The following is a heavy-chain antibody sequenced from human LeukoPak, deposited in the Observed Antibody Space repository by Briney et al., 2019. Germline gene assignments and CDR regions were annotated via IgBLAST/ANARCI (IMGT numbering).Heavy chain of an antibody. CDR3: ARDLDNSGWYVFDN. V-gene: IGHV4-59*12. CDR1: GGSISRYY. J-gene: IGHJ4*02. Sequence: SETLSLTCTVSGGSISRYYWSCIRQPPGKGLEWIGYIHYSGSTNSNPSLKSRVTISVDTSKNQFSLKLRSVTAADTAVYYCARDLDNSGWYVFDNWGQGNLVTVSS. D-gene: IGHD6-19*01. CDR2: IHYSGST.